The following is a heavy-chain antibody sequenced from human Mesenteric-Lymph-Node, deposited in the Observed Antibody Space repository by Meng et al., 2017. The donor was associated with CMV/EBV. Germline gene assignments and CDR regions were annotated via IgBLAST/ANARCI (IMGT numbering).Heavy chain of an antibody. D-gene: IGHD4-17*01. CDR3: ANRRDYGDYYYYGMDV. CDR1: GFTFSSHW. Sequence: GGSLRLSCAASGFTFSSHWVHWVRQAPGKGLEWVAFMRYDGNTKYYADSVKGRFTISRDTSKNTLYLQMNSLRAEDTAVYYCANRRDYGDYYYYGMDVWGHGTTVTVSS. V-gene: IGHV3-30*02. CDR2: MRYDGNTK. J-gene: IGHJ6*02.